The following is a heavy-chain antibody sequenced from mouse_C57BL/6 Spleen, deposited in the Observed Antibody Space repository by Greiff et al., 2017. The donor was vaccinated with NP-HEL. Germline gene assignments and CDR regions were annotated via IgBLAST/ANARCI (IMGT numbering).Heavy chain of an antibody. V-gene: IGHV1-53*01. D-gene: IGHD3-1*01. Sequence: QVQLQQSGTELVKPGASVKLSCKASGYTFTSYWMHWVKQRPGQGLEWIGNINPSNGGTNYNEKFKSKATLTVDKSSSTAYMQLSSLTSEDSAVYYCARGGLGYPWAWFAYWGQGTLVTVSA. CDR1: GYTFTSYW. CDR2: INPSNGGT. J-gene: IGHJ3*01. CDR3: ARGGLGYPWAWFAY.